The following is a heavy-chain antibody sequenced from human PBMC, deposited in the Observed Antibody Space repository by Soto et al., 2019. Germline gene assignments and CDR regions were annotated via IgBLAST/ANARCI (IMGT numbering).Heavy chain of an antibody. V-gene: IGHV3-23*01. J-gene: IGHJ4*02. CDR1: GFTFSSYV. D-gene: IGHD6-19*01. CDR3: ARYGSGWYLDN. Sequence: GGSLRLSCAASGFTFSSYVVSWVRQAPGKGLEWVSGISGSGTTYYTDSVKGRVTISRDNSKNTLSLQMNSLGVEDTAVYYCARYGSGWYLDNWGQGTLVTVSS. CDR2: ISGSGTT.